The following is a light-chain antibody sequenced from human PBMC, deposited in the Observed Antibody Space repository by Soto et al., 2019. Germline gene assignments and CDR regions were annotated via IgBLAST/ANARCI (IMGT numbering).Light chain of an antibody. Sequence: EIVLTQSPGTLSLSPGERATLSCRASQSVISSYFACHQQKPGQAPRLLIYGSSSRATGIPDMCSGSGAATFFTLTSSRLDPEFFVEYYCQHYGTSYTFGEGTKLEIK. CDR1: QSVISSY. CDR2: GSS. J-gene: IGKJ2*01. V-gene: IGKV3-20*01. CDR3: QHYGTSYT.